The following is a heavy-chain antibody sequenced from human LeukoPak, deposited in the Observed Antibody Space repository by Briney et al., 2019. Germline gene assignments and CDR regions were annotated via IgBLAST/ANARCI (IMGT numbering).Heavy chain of an antibody. CDR3: AKGTHSGYSYGYYYYYYMDV. Sequence: PSETLSLTCTVSGGSISSFYWNWIRQPPGKGLEWVSAISGSGGSTYYADSVKGRFTISRDNSKNTLYLQMNSLRAEDTAVYYCAKGTHSGYSYGYYYYYYMDVWGKGTTVIVSS. D-gene: IGHD5-18*01. CDR1: GGSISSFY. V-gene: IGHV3-23*01. J-gene: IGHJ6*03. CDR2: ISGSGGST.